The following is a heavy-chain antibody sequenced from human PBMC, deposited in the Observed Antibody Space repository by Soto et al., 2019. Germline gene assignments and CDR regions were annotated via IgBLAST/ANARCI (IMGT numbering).Heavy chain of an antibody. J-gene: IGHJ6*03. CDR2: MNPNSGNT. D-gene: IGHD3-3*01. V-gene: IGHV1-8*01. CDR1: GYTFTSYD. CDR3: ARGVTYDFWSGYPGSKYYYYYMDV. Sequence: ASVKVSCKASGYTFTSYDINWVRQATGQGLEWMGWMNPNSGNTGYAQKFQGRVTMTRNTSISTAYMELGSLRSEDTAVYYCARGVTYDFWSGYPGSKYYYYYMDVWGKGTTVTVSS.